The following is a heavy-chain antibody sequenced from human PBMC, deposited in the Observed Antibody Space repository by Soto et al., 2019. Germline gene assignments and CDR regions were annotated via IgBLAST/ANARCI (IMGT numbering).Heavy chain of an antibody. V-gene: IGHV4-34*01. CDR1: GGSFSGYY. D-gene: IGHD6-19*01. CDR2: INHSGST. J-gene: IGHJ3*02. Sequence: QVQLQQWGAGLLKPSETLSLTCAVYGGSFSGYYWSWIRQPPGKGLEWIGEINHSGSTNYNPSLKSRVTISVDTSKNQFSLKLSSVTAADTAVYYCARGGGLAVARVLVAFDIWGQGTMVTVSS. CDR3: ARGGGLAVARVLVAFDI.